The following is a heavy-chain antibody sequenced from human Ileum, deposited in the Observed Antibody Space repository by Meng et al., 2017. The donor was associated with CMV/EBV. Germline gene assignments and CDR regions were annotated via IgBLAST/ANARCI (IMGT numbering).Heavy chain of an antibody. Sequence: VQLVEPGGGLVKPGESLRLSCAAFGFTFSDTWMSWVRQAPGKGLEWVGRIKSKTDDGTIDYGAPVKGRFTILRDDSKDTLFLQMNSLTTEDTAVYYCARQGAPSGAYIFGGQGTLVTVSS. CDR1: GFTFSDTW. CDR2: IKSKTDDGTI. CDR3: ARQGAPSGAYIF. J-gene: IGHJ4*02. D-gene: IGHD3-3*01. V-gene: IGHV3-15*01.